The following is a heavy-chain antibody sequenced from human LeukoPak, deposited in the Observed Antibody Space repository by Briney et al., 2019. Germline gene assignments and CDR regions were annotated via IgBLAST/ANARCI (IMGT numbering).Heavy chain of an antibody. Sequence: ASVKVSCKASGYSFTRYFIHWVRQAPGQGLEWMGIIIPSDGSTSYAQKFQGRVTMTRDTSTSTVDMELSSLRSEDTAVYYCARGKVVTMVRGVIITYFDYWGQGTLVTVSS. D-gene: IGHD3-10*01. CDR3: ARGKVVTMVRGVIITYFDY. CDR2: IIPSDGST. CDR1: GYSFTRYF. V-gene: IGHV1-46*01. J-gene: IGHJ4*02.